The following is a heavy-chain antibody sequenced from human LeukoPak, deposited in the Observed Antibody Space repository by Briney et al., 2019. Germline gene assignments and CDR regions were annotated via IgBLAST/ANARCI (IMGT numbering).Heavy chain of an antibody. CDR2: ISGSGGST. J-gene: IGHJ4*02. V-gene: IGHV3-23*01. CDR1: GITLSNYG. D-gene: IGHD3-22*01. CDR3: AKRGVVIRVILVGFHKEAYYFDS. Sequence: PGGSLRLSCAVSGITLSNYGMSWVRQAPGKGLEWVAGISGSGGSTSYADSVKGRFTISRDNPRNTLYLQMNSLRAEDTAVYFCAKRGVVIRVILVGFHKEAYYFDSWGQGALVTASS.